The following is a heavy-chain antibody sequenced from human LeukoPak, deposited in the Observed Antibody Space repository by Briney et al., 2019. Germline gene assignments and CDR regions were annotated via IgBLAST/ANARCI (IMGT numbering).Heavy chain of an antibody. CDR1: GGSISSGDYY. D-gene: IGHD2-21*01. V-gene: IGHV4-31*11. CDR3: ASGGALIATLAY. CDR2: IYYGGST. Sequence: PSETLSLTCAVSGGSISSGDYYWSWIRQHPGKGLEWIGYIYYGGSTYYNPSLKSRVTISLDTSKNKFSLRLSNVTAWDTAVYYCASGGALIATLAYWGQGTLVTVSS. J-gene: IGHJ4*02.